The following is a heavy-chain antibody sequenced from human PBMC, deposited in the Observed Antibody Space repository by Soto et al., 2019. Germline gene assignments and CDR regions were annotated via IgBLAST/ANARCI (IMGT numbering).Heavy chain of an antibody. V-gene: IGHV3-11*01. D-gene: IGHD2-21*01. J-gene: IGHJ3*02. CDR2: ISSSGTGI. CDR3: ARAYSDAFDI. CDR1: GFTFRDYY. Sequence: QVQLVESGGGLVKPGGSLRLSCAASGFTFRDYYMTWIRQTPGKGLEWVSYISSSGTGIYYPDSVKGRFTISRDNAKNSLYPQMSSRRAEDTALYYCARAYSDAFDIWGHGTMVTVSS.